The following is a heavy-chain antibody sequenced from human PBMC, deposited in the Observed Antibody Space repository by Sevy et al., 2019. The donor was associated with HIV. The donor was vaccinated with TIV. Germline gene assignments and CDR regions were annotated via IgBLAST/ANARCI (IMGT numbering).Heavy chain of an antibody. V-gene: IGHV1-8*03. CDR1: GYTFTSYD. J-gene: IGHJ6*03. D-gene: IGHD2-21*02. Sequence: ASVKVSCKASGYTFTSYDINWVRQATGQGLEWMGWMNPNSGNTGDAQKFQGRVTITRNTSISTAYMELSSLRSEDTAVYYCARGLNDDLRDYYYYYMDVWGKGTTVTVSS. CDR3: ARGLNDDLRDYYYYYMDV. CDR2: MNPNSGNT.